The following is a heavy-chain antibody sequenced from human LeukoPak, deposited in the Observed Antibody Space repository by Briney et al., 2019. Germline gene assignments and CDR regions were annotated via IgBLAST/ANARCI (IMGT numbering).Heavy chain of an antibody. CDR2: ISGSGDNT. CDR1: GITFSRKA. V-gene: IGHV3-23*01. Sequence: TGGSLRLSCATSGITFSRKAMSWVRQAPGKGLEWVSAISGSGDNTYYVDAVRGRFTISRDNSKNTLYLHMNSLRAEDTAVYYCAKPPDCSNDACSQGDYWGQGTLVIVSS. CDR3: AKPPDCSNDACSQGDY. J-gene: IGHJ4*02. D-gene: IGHD2-8*01.